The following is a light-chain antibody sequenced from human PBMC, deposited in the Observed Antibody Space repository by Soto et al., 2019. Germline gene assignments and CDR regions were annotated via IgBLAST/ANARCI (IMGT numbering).Light chain of an antibody. Sequence: ELVLTQSPATLSLSPGERATISCRASKSVSSYLAWYQQKPGQAPSLLIYDASNRATGIPARFSGSGSGTDFTSNITSLEHADFEVYYCQQRSNWAFTFGQGTRLAIK. V-gene: IGKV3-11*01. CDR1: KSVSSY. CDR3: QQRSNWAFT. J-gene: IGKJ5*01. CDR2: DAS.